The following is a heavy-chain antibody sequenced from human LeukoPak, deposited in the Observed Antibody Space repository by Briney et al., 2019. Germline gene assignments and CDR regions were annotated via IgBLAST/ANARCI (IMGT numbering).Heavy chain of an antibody. CDR3: ARIHGDYAYWVDV. J-gene: IGHJ6*02. Sequence: GGSLRLSCAASGFTFSNYAMNWVRQAPGRGLEWVSVIYSDVSAYYADSVKGRLTISRDRSKNTLYLQMNSLRVEDTAMYYCARIHGDYAYWVDVWGQGTTVTVSS. V-gene: IGHV3-53*01. CDR2: IYSDVSA. CDR1: GFTFSNYA. D-gene: IGHD4-17*01.